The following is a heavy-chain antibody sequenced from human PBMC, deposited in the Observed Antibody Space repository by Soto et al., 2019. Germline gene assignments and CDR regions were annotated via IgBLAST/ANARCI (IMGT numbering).Heavy chain of an antibody. V-gene: IGHV3-30*03. CDR1: GFTFTRHE. CDR3: ATGLDCNGIACYNFPYASFDV. D-gene: IGHD2-15*01. Sequence: QMQLVESGGGVVQSGTSLRLSCATSGFTFTRHEIHWVRQAPGKRLERVAVTSYGVTKESYADSVKGRLTISRDNSKGTVSLQMNSRRSGDTAIYYCATGLDCNGIACYNFPYASFDVWGQGIMVTVSP. J-gene: IGHJ3*01. CDR2: TSYGVTKE.